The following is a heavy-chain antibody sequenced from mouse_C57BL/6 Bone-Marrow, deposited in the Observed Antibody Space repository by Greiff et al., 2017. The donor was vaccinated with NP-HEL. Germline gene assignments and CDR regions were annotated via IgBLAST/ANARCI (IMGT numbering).Heavy chain of an antibody. Sequence: VKLVESGPGLVAPSQSLSITCTVSGFSLTSYAISWVRQPPGKGLEWLGVIWPGGGATYTSARKARLRISKDNYKSQVFLKMNSLQTDDTARYYCAPIYYGNSWFAYWGQGTLVTVSA. CDR1: GFSLTSYA. V-gene: IGHV2-9-1*01. J-gene: IGHJ3*01. D-gene: IGHD2-1*01. CDR2: IWPGGGA. CDR3: APIYYGNSWFAY.